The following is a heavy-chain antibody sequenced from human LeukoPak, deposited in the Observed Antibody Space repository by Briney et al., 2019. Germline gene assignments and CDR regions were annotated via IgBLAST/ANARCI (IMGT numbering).Heavy chain of an antibody. CDR2: IYTSGST. V-gene: IGHV4-61*02. CDR3: ARGAGDYYYYYMDV. J-gene: IGHJ6*03. CDR1: GGSISSGSYY. Sequence: SETLSLTCTVSGGSISSGSYYWSWIRQPAGKGLEWIGRIYTSGSTNYNPSLKSRVTISVDTSKNQSSLKLSSVTAADTAVYYCARGAGDYYYYYMDVWGKGTTVTVSS. D-gene: IGHD1-26*01.